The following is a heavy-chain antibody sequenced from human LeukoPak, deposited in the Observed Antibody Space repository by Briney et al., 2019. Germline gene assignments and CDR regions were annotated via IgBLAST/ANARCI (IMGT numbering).Heavy chain of an antibody. CDR2: ISYDGSNK. V-gene: IGHV3-30*04. CDR1: GFTFSSYA. Sequence: PGGSLRLSCAASGFTFSSYAMHWVRQAPGKGLEWVAVISYDGSNKYYADSVKGRFTISRDNSKNTLYLQMNSLRAEDTAVYYCAKDGPVTAFDPWGQGTLVTVSS. J-gene: IGHJ5*02. D-gene: IGHD2-21*02. CDR3: AKDGPVTAFDP.